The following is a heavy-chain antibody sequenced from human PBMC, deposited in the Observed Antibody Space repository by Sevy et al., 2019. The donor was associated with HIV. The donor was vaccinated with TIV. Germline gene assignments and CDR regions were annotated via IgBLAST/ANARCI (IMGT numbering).Heavy chain of an antibody. CDR3: VRAIGAAGSY. Sequence: GVLRLSCEASGFTFSNYWMSWVRQAPGKGLEWVANIKEDGSVKYYVDSVKGRFTISRDNAKNSVYLQMNTLRAEDTALYYCVRAIGAAGSYWGQGTLVTVSS. V-gene: IGHV3-7*01. D-gene: IGHD6-13*01. J-gene: IGHJ4*02. CDR2: IKEDGSVK. CDR1: GFTFSNYW.